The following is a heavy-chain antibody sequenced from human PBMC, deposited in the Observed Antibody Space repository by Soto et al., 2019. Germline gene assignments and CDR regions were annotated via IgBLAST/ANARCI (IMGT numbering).Heavy chain of an antibody. D-gene: IGHD5-18*01. Sequence: QLQLQESGPGLVKPSETLSLTCTVSGGSISSSSYYWGWIRQPPGKGLEWIGSIYYSGSTYYNPSLQSLVSKSINTSYSLFTLKLRSVTAADTAVYYRASTDSYGPGDWGQGTLVTVSS. V-gene: IGHV4-39*01. CDR1: GGSISSSSYY. CDR3: ASTDSYGPGD. J-gene: IGHJ4*02. CDR2: IYYSGST.